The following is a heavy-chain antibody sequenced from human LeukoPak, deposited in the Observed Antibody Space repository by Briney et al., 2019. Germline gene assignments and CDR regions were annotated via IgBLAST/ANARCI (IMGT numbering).Heavy chain of an antibody. Sequence: GASVKVSCKASGYTFTAYYMHWVRRAPGQGLEWMGWINCGSGDTNYAQKFQGRVTVTRDTSITTTYMEVTNLNSDDTALYYCVREARATADTWGQGTQATVSS. CDR3: VREARATADT. V-gene: IGHV1-2*02. CDR2: INCGSGDT. CDR1: GYTFTAYY. D-gene: IGHD1-26*01. J-gene: IGHJ5*02.